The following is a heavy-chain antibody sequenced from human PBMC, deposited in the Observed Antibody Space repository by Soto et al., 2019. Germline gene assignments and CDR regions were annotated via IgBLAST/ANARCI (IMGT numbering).Heavy chain of an antibody. V-gene: IGHV1-3*05. D-gene: IGHD5-18*01. CDR3: ASPGGCSSCYDY. CDR1: GYTFISYA. Sequence: QVQLVQSGAEEKKPGASVKVSCKASGYTFISYAIHWVRQAPGQRLEWMGWINAGNGNTKYSQKFQGRVTITRDTSASTAYMELSSLRSEDTAVDYWASPGGCSSCYDYWGQGTLVTVSS. CDR2: INAGNGNT. J-gene: IGHJ4*02.